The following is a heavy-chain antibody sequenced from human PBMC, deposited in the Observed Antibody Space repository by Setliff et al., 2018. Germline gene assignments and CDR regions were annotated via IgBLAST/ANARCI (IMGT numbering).Heavy chain of an antibody. CDR2: IYHRGRT. V-gene: IGHV4-39*07. J-gene: IGHJ3*01. D-gene: IGHD1-1*01. CDR1: GDSITSGSDY. Sequence: TSETLSLTCTVSGDSITSGSDYWNWIRQPAGKGLEWIATIYHRGRTYYNPSLDSRVTISLDTSKNQYSLRLRSVTAADTAVYYCASPRRDDLDTPFDAFDLWGQGTKVTVSS. CDR3: ASPRRDDLDTPFDAFDL.